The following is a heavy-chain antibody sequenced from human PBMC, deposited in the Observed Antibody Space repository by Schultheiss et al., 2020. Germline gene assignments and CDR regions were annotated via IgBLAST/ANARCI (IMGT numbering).Heavy chain of an antibody. Sequence: SETLSLTCTVSGGSISSGSYYWSWIRQPAGKGLEWIGRIYTSGSTNYNPSLKSRVTISVDTSKNQFSLKLSSVTAADTAVYYCARELHCSGGSCYSGWFDPWGQGTLVTVSA. D-gene: IGHD2-15*01. CDR1: GGSISSGSYY. CDR2: IYTSGST. CDR3: ARELHCSGGSCYSGWFDP. V-gene: IGHV4-61*02. J-gene: IGHJ5*02.